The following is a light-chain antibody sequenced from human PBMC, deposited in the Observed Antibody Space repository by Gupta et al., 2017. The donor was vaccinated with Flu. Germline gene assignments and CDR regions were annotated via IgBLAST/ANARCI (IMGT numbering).Light chain of an antibody. CDR3: AALDDSLNGPV. Sequence: QSVLTQPPSASGSPGQSVTISCSCRSSTIGTNSVNWYQHFPPTPPRLLIYSSNRRPSGVPDRFSGSKSGTSASLAISGLQSADEADYYCAALDDSLNGPVFGGGTRVTVL. CDR1: SSTIGTNS. CDR2: SSN. V-gene: IGLV1-44*01. J-gene: IGLJ2*01.